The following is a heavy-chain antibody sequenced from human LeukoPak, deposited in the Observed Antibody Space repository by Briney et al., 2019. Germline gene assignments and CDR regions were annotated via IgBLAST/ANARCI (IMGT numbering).Heavy chain of an antibody. Sequence: QPGGYLRLSCAASGFTFSSYEMNWVRQAPGKGLEWVSYTSSSGSTIYYADSVKGRFTISRDNAKKSLYLQMNSLRAEDTAVYYCARVPTVGSGGYQFDYWGQGTLVTVSS. CDR1: GFTFSSYE. CDR2: TSSSGSTI. V-gene: IGHV3-48*03. CDR3: ARVPTVGSGGYQFDY. J-gene: IGHJ4*02. D-gene: IGHD2-15*01.